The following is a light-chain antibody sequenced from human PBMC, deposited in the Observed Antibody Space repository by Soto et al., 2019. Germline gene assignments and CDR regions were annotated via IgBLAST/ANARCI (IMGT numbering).Light chain of an antibody. CDR2: DSS. Sequence: DIQMTQSPSSLSASVGDRVTITCQASQDITNYLNCYQQKPGKAPKLLIQDSSNLETGVPSRFSGSGSGTYFSCTIGSRQPEDIATYYCQQYDTLPLTFDQGTRLEIK. V-gene: IGKV1-33*01. J-gene: IGKJ5*01. CDR1: QDITNY. CDR3: QQYDTLPLT.